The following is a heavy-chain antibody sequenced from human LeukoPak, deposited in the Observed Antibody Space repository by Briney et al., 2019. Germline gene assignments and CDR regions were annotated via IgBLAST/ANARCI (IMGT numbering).Heavy chain of an antibody. Sequence: GVSLKISCKGSGYSFTSYWIGWVRQMPGKGLEWMGIIYPGDSDTRYSPSFQGQVTISADKSISTAYLQWSSLKASDTAMYYCGVRGVILPDAFDIWGQGTMVTVSS. D-gene: IGHD3-10*01. J-gene: IGHJ3*02. V-gene: IGHV5-51*01. CDR3: GVRGVILPDAFDI. CDR1: GYSFTSYW. CDR2: IYPGDSDT.